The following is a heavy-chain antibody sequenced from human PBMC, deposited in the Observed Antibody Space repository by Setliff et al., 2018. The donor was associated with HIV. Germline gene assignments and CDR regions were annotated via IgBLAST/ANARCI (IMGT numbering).Heavy chain of an antibody. CDR2: ISSSDNTM. J-gene: IGHJ3*02. CDR1: GFTFSDAW. Sequence: GGSLRLSCAGSGFTFSDAWITWVRQAPGKGLEWISYISSSDNTMYYADSVKGRFTISRDNAKNSLFLQLNSLRAEDAAVYYCARSHYDSRGYYYRGDAFDIWGLGTMVTVSS. V-gene: IGHV3-11*04. CDR3: ARSHYDSRGYYYRGDAFDI. D-gene: IGHD3-22*01.